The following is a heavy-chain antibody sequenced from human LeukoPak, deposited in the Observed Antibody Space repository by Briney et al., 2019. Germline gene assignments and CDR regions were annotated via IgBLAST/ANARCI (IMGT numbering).Heavy chain of an antibody. Sequence: GASVKVSCKASGYTFTGYYMHWVRQAPGQGLEWMGIINPSGGSTSYAQKFQGRVTMTRDTSTSTVYMELSSLRSEDTAVYYCARDLGATVGAFDIWGQGTMVTVSS. D-gene: IGHD1-26*01. J-gene: IGHJ3*02. CDR2: INPSGGST. CDR1: GYTFTGYY. V-gene: IGHV1-46*01. CDR3: ARDLGATVGAFDI.